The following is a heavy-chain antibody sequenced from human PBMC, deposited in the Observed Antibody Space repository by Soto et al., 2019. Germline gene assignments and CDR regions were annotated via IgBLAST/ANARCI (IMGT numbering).Heavy chain of an antibody. CDR3: AKGGGDNCRREFFH. CDR1: GFTLSNYA. J-gene: IGHJ1*01. CDR2: ITSSGGST. Sequence: GGSLRLSCAASGFTLSNYAMSWVRQAPGEGLEWVSTITSSGGSTYYADSVKGRFTITRDNSKNTLYLQMNSLRVEDTAVYYCAKGGGDNCRREFFHWGQGTLVTFSS. D-gene: IGHD2-21*01. V-gene: IGHV3-23*01.